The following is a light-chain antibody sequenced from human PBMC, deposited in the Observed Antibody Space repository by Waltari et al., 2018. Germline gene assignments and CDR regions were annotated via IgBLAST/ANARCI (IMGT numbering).Light chain of an antibody. J-gene: IGKJ1*01. CDR3: QNYERLPAT. V-gene: IGKV3-20*01. CDR1: QSIGIY. Sequence: SCRASQSIGIYLDWYQQKSGQAPRLLIYHASSRATGIPDRFSGSGSGTDFSLTISRLEPEDFAVYYCQNYERLPATFGQGTKVEIK. CDR2: HAS.